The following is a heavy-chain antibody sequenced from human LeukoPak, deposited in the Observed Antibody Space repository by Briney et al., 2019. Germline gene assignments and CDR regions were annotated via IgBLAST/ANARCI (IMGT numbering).Heavy chain of an antibody. V-gene: IGHV3-30-3*01. D-gene: IGHD3-3*01. J-gene: IGHJ3*02. Sequence: PGRSLRLSCAASGFTSSSYAMHWVRQAPGKGLEWVAVISYDGSNKYYADSVKGRFTISRDNSKNTLYLQMNSLRAEDTAVYYCARDYRDNYDFWSGYVDDAFDIWGQGTMVTVSS. CDR1: GFTSSSYA. CDR2: ISYDGSNK. CDR3: ARDYRDNYDFWSGYVDDAFDI.